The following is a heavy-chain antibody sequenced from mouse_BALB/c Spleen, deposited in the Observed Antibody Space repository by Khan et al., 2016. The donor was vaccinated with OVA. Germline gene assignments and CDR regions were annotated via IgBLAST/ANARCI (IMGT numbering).Heavy chain of an antibody. CDR3: ARGGAAYDRNDGYAMEY. CDR1: GYTFTTAG. J-gene: IGHJ4*01. D-gene: IGHD2-14*01. Sequence: QIQLVQSGPELKKPGETVRISCKASGYTFTTAGIQWVQKMPGKGLKWIGWINTHSGVPKYAEDFKGRFAFSLEISVNTAYLQITNLKNEDTATYFCARGGAAYDRNDGYAMEYWGQGTSVTVSS. CDR2: INTHSGVP. V-gene: IGHV9-4*02.